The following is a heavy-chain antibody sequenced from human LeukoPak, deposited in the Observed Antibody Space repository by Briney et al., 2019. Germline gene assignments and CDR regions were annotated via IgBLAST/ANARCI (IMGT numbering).Heavy chain of an antibody. CDR1: GGSISSGSYY. Sequence: PSETLSLTCTVSGGSISSGSYYWSWIRQPAGKGLEWIGRIYTSGSTNYNPSLKSRVTMSVDMSKNQFSLKLNSVTAADTAVYYCARGRLSDASGSSNFDYWGQGTLVTVSS. CDR2: IYTSGST. J-gene: IGHJ4*02. V-gene: IGHV4-61*02. CDR3: ARGRLSDASGSSNFDY. D-gene: IGHD3-10*01.